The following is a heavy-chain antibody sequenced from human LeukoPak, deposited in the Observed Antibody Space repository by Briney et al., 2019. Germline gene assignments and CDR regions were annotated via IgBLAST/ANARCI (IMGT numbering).Heavy chain of an antibody. Sequence: GGSLRLSCAASGFTFHDYAMHWVRQAPGKGLEWVSGINWNSAYIDYADSVKGRFTISRDNARSSLYLQMNSLRVEDTALYYCVSGRYGSGSEIFDYWGQGILVTVSS. D-gene: IGHD3-10*01. CDR2: INWNSAYI. J-gene: IGHJ4*02. CDR1: GFTFHDYA. CDR3: VSGRYGSGSEIFDY. V-gene: IGHV3-9*01.